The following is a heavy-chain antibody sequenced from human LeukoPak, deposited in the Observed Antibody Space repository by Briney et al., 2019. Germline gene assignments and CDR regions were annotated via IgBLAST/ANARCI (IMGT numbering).Heavy chain of an antibody. J-gene: IGHJ4*02. Sequence: GGSLRLSCAASGFTFSSYWMSWVRQAPGKGLEWVANIKQDGSEKYYVDSVKGRFTISRDKAKNSLCLQMNSLRAEDTAVYYCASRGWSIAAATKPTKVDYWGQGTLVTVSS. CDR2: IKQDGSEK. V-gene: IGHV3-7*01. CDR3: ASRGWSIAAATKPTKVDY. CDR1: GFTFSSYW. D-gene: IGHD6-13*01.